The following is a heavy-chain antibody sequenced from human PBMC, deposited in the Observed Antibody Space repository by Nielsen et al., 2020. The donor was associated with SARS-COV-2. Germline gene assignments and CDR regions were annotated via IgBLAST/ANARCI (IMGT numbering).Heavy chain of an antibody. D-gene: IGHD5-18*01. V-gene: IGHV3-23*01. CDR2: ISGSGGST. Sequence: VRQMPGKGLEWVSAISGSGGSTYYADSVKGRFTISRDNSKNTLYLQMNSLRAEDTAVYYCARDTRGYSYGYWNLLDYWGQGTLVTVSS. J-gene: IGHJ4*02. CDR3: ARDTRGYSYGYWNLLDY.